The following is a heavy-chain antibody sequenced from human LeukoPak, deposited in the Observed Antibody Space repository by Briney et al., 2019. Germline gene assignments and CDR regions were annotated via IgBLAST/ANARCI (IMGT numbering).Heavy chain of an antibody. J-gene: IGHJ4*02. Sequence: NSSETLSLTCTVSGGSISSYYWSWIRQPPGKGLEWIGYIYYSGSTNYNPSLKSRVTISVDTSKNQFPLKLNSVTAADTAVYYCAREGYYYAGSGYYYLDYWGQGTLVTVSS. CDR1: GGSISSYY. V-gene: IGHV4-59*01. CDR2: IYYSGST. D-gene: IGHD3-22*01. CDR3: AREGYYYAGSGYYYLDY.